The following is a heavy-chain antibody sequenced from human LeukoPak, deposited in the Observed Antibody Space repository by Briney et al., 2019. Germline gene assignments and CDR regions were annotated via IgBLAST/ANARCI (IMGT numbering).Heavy chain of an antibody. CDR2: INAANGHT. J-gene: IGHJ6*03. Sequence: ASVKVSCKTSGYTFTLYGISWVRQAPGQKFEWMGWINAANGHTKYSHKFQDRITITSDTSATTAYMELSSLRSEDMALYYCARGRGPPNTNRDFYYYYYMDVWGTGTTVTVSS. D-gene: IGHD3-10*01. CDR1: GYTFTLYG. CDR3: ARGRGPPNTNRDFYYYYYMDV. V-gene: IGHV1-3*03.